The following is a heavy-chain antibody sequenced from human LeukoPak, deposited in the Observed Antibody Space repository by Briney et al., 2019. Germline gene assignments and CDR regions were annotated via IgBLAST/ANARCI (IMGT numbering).Heavy chain of an antibody. D-gene: IGHD1-26*01. CDR2: IDYSGST. Sequence: SETLSLTCTVSGGSISTYYWSWIRQPPGKGLEWIGYIDYSGSTNYNPSLKSRVTISVDTSKIQFSLKLSSVTAADTAVYYCARDSRRELLHAFDIWGQGTMVTVSS. CDR1: GGSISTYY. V-gene: IGHV4-59*01. J-gene: IGHJ3*02. CDR3: ARDSRRELLHAFDI.